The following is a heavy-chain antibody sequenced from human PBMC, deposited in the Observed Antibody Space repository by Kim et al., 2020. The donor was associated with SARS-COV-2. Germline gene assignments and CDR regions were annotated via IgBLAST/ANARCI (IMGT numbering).Heavy chain of an antibody. V-gene: IGHV3-9*01. CDR3: AKLRVDFWSGPDAFDI. CDR1: GFTFGDYA. CDR2: ISWNSGRI. J-gene: IGHJ3*02. Sequence: GGSLRLSCAASGFTFGDYAMHWVRQAPGKGLEWVSGISWNSGRIGYADSVKGRFTISRDNAKNSLYLQMNSLRAEDTALYYCAKLRVDFWSGPDAFDIWGQGTMVTVSS. D-gene: IGHD3-3*01.